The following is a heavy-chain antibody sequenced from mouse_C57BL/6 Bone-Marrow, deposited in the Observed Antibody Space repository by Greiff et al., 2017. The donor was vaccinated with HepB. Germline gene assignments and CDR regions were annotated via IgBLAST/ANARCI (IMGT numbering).Heavy chain of an antibody. Sequence: EVMLVESGGGLVKPGGSLKLPCAASGFTFSSYAMSWVRQTPEKRLEWVATISDGGSYTYYPDNVKGRFTISRDNAKNNLYLQMSHLKSEDTAMYYCARDGYWGQGTTLTVSS. CDR2: ISDGGSYT. J-gene: IGHJ2*01. CDR3: ARDGY. V-gene: IGHV5-4*01. CDR1: GFTFSSYA.